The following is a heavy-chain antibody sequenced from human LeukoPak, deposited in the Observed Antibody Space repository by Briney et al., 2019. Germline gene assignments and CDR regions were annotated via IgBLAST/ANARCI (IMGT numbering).Heavy chain of an antibody. Sequence: GASVKVSCKTSGYTFTRYGVSWVRQAPGQGLEWMGWISAYNGNTNYAQKLQGRVTMTTDTSTSTAYMELRSLRSDDTAVYYCARPVGAEYFDYWGQGTLVTVSS. J-gene: IGHJ4*02. V-gene: IGHV1-18*01. CDR3: ARPVGAEYFDY. D-gene: IGHD1-26*01. CDR2: ISAYNGNT. CDR1: GYTFTRYG.